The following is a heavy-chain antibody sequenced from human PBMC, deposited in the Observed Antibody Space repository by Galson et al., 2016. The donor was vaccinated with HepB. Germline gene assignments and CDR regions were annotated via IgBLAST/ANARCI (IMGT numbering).Heavy chain of an antibody. V-gene: IGHV3-33*03. CDR3: AKGGELRGVYYYYGMDV. Sequence: SLRLSCAASGFTFSSYGMHWVRQAPGKGLEWVAVIWYDGSNKYYADSVKGRFTISRDNSKNTLCMQMNSLRAEDTAVYYCAKGGELRGVYYYYGMDVWGQGTTVTVSS. D-gene: IGHD1-26*01. J-gene: IGHJ6*02. CDR1: GFTFSSYG. CDR2: IWYDGSNK.